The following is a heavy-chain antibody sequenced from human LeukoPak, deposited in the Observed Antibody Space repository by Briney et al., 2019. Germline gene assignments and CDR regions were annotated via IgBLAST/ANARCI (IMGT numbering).Heavy chain of an antibody. CDR1: GGSISSSSYY. CDR2: IYYSGST. D-gene: IGHD3-10*01. CDR3: ARDSLLLWFGELSAAFDP. V-gene: IGHV4-39*02. J-gene: IGHJ5*02. Sequence: SETLSLTCTVSGGSISSSSYYWGWIRQPPGKGLEWIGSIYYSGSTYYNPSLKSRVTISVDTSKNQFSLKLSSVTAADTAVYYCARDSLLLWFGELSAAFDPWGQGTLVTVSS.